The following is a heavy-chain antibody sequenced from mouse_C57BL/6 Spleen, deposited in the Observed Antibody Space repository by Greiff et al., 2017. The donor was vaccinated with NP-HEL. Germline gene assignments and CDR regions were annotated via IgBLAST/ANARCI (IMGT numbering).Heavy chain of an antibody. D-gene: IGHD1-1*01. CDR2: ISSGGSYT. J-gene: IGHJ1*03. CDR3: ARHVTTVVANWYFDV. CDR1: GFTFSSYG. V-gene: IGHV5-6*02. Sequence: EVKLVESGGDLVKPGGSLKLSCAASGFTFSSYGMSWVRQTPDKRLEWVATISSGGSYTYYPDSVKGRFTISRDNAKNTRYLQMSSLKSEDTAMYYCARHVTTVVANWYFDVWGTGTTVTVSS.